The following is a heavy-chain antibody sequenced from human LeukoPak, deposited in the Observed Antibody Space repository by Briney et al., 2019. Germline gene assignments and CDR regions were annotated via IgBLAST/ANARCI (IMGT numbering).Heavy chain of an antibody. D-gene: IGHD1-26*01. CDR2: IKQDGSEK. J-gene: IGHJ4*02. Sequence: PGGSLRLSCAASGFTFSSYWMSWVRQAPGKGLEWVANIKQDGSEKYYVDSVMGRFTISRDNRKNSLYLQMKSLRAEDTAVYYCASHPIGVYWGQGTLVTVSS. CDR3: ASHPIGVY. V-gene: IGHV3-7*01. CDR1: GFTFSSYW.